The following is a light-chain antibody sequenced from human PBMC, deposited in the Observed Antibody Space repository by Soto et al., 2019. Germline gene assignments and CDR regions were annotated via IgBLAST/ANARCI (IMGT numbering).Light chain of an antibody. Sequence: DIQLTQSPSSLSASVGDTVTITCRATRDINNFLAWYQERPGKAPKLLIYASTLHSGVPPRFRGSGTGTDFTLTISGLQREDFGTYYCQQFTSGTFGPGTLVDVK. CDR1: RDINNF. V-gene: IGKV1-9*01. CDR3: QQFTSGT. J-gene: IGKJ1*01. CDR2: AS.